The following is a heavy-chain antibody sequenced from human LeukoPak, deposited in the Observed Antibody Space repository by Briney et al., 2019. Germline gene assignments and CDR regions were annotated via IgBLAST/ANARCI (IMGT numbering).Heavy chain of an antibody. Sequence: GASVKVSCKASGYTFPSYYMHWVRQAPGQGLEWMGIINPSGGSTSYAQKFQGRVTMTRDTSTRTVYMELSSLRSEDTAVYYCASTSSGYLFGAFDIWGQETMVTVSS. CDR3: ASTSSGYLFGAFDI. CDR1: GYTFPSYY. J-gene: IGHJ3*02. V-gene: IGHV1-46*01. CDR2: INPSGGST. D-gene: IGHD3-22*01.